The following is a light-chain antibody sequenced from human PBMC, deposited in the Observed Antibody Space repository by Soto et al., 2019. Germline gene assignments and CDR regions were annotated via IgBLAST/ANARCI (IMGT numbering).Light chain of an antibody. V-gene: IGLV2-14*01. CDR3: TSYTSTTTLV. Sequence: QSALTQPASVSGSPGQSINLSCTGTSNDIGANNYVSWYQHHPGKAPKILIYEAANRPSGVSHRFSASKSGNTASLTISGLQAEDEADYFCTSYTSTTTLVFGGGTKLTVL. CDR1: SNDIGANNY. J-gene: IGLJ2*01. CDR2: EAA.